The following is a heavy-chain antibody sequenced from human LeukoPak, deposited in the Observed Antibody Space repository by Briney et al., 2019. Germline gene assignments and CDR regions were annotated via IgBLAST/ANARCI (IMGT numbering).Heavy chain of an antibody. J-gene: IGHJ4*02. Sequence: PGGSLRLSCAASGFTVSSNYMSWVRQAPGKGLEWVSVIYTGGSTYYADSVTGRFTISRDYSKNTLYLQMNSLRAEDTVVYYCARSRTYGSFDYWGQGTLVTVSS. CDR1: GFTVSSNY. V-gene: IGHV3-53*01. CDR2: IYTGGST. D-gene: IGHD3-10*01. CDR3: ARSRTYGSFDY.